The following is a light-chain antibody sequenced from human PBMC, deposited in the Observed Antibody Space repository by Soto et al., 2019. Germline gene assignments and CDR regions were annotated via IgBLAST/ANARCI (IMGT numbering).Light chain of an antibody. J-gene: IGKJ3*01. Sequence: EILLTQSPDTLSLSPGEGATLSCRASQSVSSDSLAWYQQNPGQAPRLLIYGASSRATGVPGRFSGRGSGTDFTLTISGLEPEDFAVYYCQQYGTFGPGTKVDIK. CDR3: QQYGT. V-gene: IGKV3-20*01. CDR1: QSVSSDS. CDR2: GAS.